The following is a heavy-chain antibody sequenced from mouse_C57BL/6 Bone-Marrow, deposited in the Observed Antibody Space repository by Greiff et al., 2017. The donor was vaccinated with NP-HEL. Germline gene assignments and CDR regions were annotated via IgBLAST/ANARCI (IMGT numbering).Heavy chain of an antibody. J-gene: IGHJ1*03. CDR3: TRVYSNLWDFDF. V-gene: IGHV1-5*01. CDR1: GYTFTSYW. D-gene: IGHD2-5*01. CDR2: IYPGNSDT. Sequence: EVQLQQSGTVLARPGASVKMSCKTSGYTFTSYWMHWVKQRPGQGLEWIGAIYPGNSDTSYNEKFKGKAKLTAVTSASTAYMELSSLTNEYSAVYYYTRVYSNLWDFDFWGTGTTVTVSS.